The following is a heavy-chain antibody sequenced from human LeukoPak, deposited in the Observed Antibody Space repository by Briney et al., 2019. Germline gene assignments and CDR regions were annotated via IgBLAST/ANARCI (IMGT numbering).Heavy chain of an antibody. J-gene: IGHJ6*03. CDR2: INHSGST. D-gene: IGHD2-2*01. CDR1: GGSFSGYY. CDR3: ARESQYCSSTSCPPWYYYYMDV. Sequence: SETLSLTCAVYGGSFSGYYWSWIRQPPGKGLEWIGEINHSGSTNYNPSLKSRVTISVDTSKNQFSLKLRSVTAADTSVYYCARESQYCSSTSCPPWYYYYMDVWGKGTTVTISS. V-gene: IGHV4-34*01.